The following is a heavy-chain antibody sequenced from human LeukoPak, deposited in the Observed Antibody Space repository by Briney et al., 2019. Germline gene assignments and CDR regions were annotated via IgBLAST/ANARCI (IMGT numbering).Heavy chain of an antibody. J-gene: IGHJ6*03. D-gene: IGHD3-3*01. CDR1: GYSFTSYW. Sequence: GESLKISCKGSGYSFTSYWIGWVRQLPGKGLEWMGIIYPGDSDTRYSPSFQGQVTISADKSISTAYLQWSSLKASDTAMYYCARQRSSFWSGYYYFYHMDVWGKGTTVTVSS. CDR2: IYPGDSDT. CDR3: ARQRSSFWSGYYYFYHMDV. V-gene: IGHV5-51*01.